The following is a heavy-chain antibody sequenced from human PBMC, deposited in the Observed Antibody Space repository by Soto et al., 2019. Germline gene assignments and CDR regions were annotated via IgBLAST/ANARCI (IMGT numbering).Heavy chain of an antibody. V-gene: IGHV4-31*03. CDR3: ARGYRQSGYSSSWVFDY. Sequence: QVQLRESGPGLVKPSQTLSLTCTVSGGSINSGGYYWNWIRQHPGKGLEWIGYMYYSGSTYYNPFLRSRVIISADPSENDFALKVRSVTAAATTVYFCARGYRQSGYSSSWVFDYWGQGTLVNVSS. D-gene: IGHD6-13*01. J-gene: IGHJ4*02. CDR2: MYYSGST. CDR1: GGSINSGGYY.